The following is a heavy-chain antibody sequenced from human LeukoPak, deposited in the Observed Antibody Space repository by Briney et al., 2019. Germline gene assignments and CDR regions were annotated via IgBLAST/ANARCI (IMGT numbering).Heavy chain of an antibody. CDR2: IYPGDSDT. CDR1: GYTFTGDW. CDR3: ARPALYCSSTVCPPYMDV. Sequence: GESLKISCKASGYTFTGDWIGWVRQMPGKGLEWMGIIYPGDSDTKYNTPFQGQVTISADKSISTAYLQWGSLKASDTATYYCARPALYCSSTVCPPYMDVWGKGTTVTVSS. D-gene: IGHD2-2*01. J-gene: IGHJ6*03. V-gene: IGHV5-51*01.